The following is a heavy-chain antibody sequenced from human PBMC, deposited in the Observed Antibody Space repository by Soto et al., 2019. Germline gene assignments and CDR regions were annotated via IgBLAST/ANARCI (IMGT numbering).Heavy chain of an antibody. CDR3: ARPRGSWHAFDI. CDR1: GFTFSDYY. CDR2: ITTASTL. J-gene: IGHJ3*02. Sequence: GGSLRLSCAASGFTFSDYYMGWIRQAPGKGLECISYITTASTLYYADSVKGRFTISRDNAKNSLYLQMSSLRAEDTAVYYCARPRGSWHAFDIWGQGTVVTVSS. D-gene: IGHD6-13*01. V-gene: IGHV3-11*01.